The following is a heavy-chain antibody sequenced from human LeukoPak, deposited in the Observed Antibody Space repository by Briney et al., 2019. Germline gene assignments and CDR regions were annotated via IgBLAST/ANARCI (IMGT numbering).Heavy chain of an antibody. Sequence: ASVKVSCKVSGYTLTELSMHWVRQAPGKGLEWMGGFDPEDGETIYAQKFQGRVTMTEDTSTDTAYMELSSLRSEDTAVYYCATDAASSSWYNPHAFDIWGQGTMVTVSS. CDR3: ATDAASSSWYNPHAFDI. V-gene: IGHV1-24*01. CDR1: GYTLTELS. CDR2: FDPEDGET. D-gene: IGHD6-13*01. J-gene: IGHJ3*02.